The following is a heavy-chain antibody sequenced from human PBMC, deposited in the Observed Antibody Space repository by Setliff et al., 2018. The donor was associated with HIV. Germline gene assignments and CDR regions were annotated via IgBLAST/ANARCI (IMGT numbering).Heavy chain of an antibody. CDR1: GDSISSYS. Sequence: LSLTCTVSGDSISSYSWNWIRQSPGGGLEWIGFIFSSGSTKYNPSLQSRVTMSIDTSKNQFSLKLNSVTAADTAVYYCAKTIGRYFDIFDNWGQGTLVTVSS. CDR2: IFSSGST. V-gene: IGHV4-4*09. J-gene: IGHJ4*02. D-gene: IGHD3-9*01. CDR3: AKTIGRYFDIFDN.